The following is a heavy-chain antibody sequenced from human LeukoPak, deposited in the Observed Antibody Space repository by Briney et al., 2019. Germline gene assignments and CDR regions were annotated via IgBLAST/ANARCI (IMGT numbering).Heavy chain of an antibody. D-gene: IGHD3-10*01. Sequence: SETLSLTCTVSGGSISSSSYYWGWIRQPPGKGLEWIGSIYYSGSTYYNPSLKSRVTISVDTSKNQFSLKLSSVTAADTAVYYCARESKLSFGETRWGQGTLVTVSS. J-gene: IGHJ4*02. CDR3: ARESKLSFGETR. V-gene: IGHV4-39*02. CDR2: IYYSGST. CDR1: GGSISSSSYY.